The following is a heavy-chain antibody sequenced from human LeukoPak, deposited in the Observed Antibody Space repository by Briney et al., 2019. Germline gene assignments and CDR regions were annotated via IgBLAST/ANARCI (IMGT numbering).Heavy chain of an antibody. D-gene: IGHD5-18*01. CDR1: GGSISSSNW. CDR2: INHSGST. J-gene: IGHJ4*02. CDR3: ARGLGGYSYGPRVDY. Sequence: SETLSLTCAVSGGSISSSNWWSWVRQPPGKGLEWIGEINHSGSTNYNPSLKSRVTISVDTSKNQFSLKLSSVTAADTAVYYCARGLGGYSYGPRVDYWGQGTLVTVSS. V-gene: IGHV4-4*02.